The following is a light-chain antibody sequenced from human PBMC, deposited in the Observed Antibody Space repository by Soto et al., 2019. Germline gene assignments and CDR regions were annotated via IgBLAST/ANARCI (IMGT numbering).Light chain of an antibody. J-gene: IGKJ1*01. V-gene: IGKV1-39*01. CDR2: AAS. CDR3: QQSYNTPWT. Sequence: DIHMTQSPSSLSASVGDRVTISCRPSQSISSFLNWYQQKPGKAPHLLIYAASTLRYGVPSRFRGSESGTEFTLTISSLQPEDFATYFCQQSYNTPWTFGQGTKVEIK. CDR1: QSISSF.